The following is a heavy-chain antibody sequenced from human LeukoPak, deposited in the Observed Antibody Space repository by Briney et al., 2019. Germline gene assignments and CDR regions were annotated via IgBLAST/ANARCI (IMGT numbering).Heavy chain of an antibody. CDR1: GFTFSSYG. J-gene: IGHJ3*02. CDR2: IWYDGSNK. Sequence: GGSLRLSCAASGFTFSSYGMHWVRQAPGKGLEWVAVIWYDGSNKYYADSVKGRFTISRDNSKNTLYLQMNSLRAEDTAVYYCAKERAAAGTGDAFDIWGQGTMVTVSS. V-gene: IGHV3-33*06. CDR3: AKERAAAGTGDAFDI. D-gene: IGHD6-13*01.